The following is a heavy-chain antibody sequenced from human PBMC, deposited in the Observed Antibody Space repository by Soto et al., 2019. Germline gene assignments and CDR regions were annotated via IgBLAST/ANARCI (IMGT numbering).Heavy chain of an antibody. V-gene: IGHV5-51*01. CDR3: ARTHCSGGSCYLDAFDI. Sequence: GESLKISCKGSGYSFTSYWIGWVRQMPGKGLEWMGIIYPGDSDTRYSPSFQGQVTISADKSISTAYLQWSSLKASDTAMYYCARTHCSGGSCYLDAFDIWGQGTMVTVSS. CDR2: IYPGDSDT. CDR1: GYSFTSYW. J-gene: IGHJ3*02. D-gene: IGHD2-15*01.